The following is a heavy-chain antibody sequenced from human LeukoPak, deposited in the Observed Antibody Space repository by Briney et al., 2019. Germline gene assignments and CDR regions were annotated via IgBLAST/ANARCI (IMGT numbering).Heavy chain of an antibody. V-gene: IGHV4-39*07. CDR2: IYYSGST. D-gene: IGHD6-13*01. Sequence: SETLSLTCTVSGGSISSSPYYWGWIRQPPGKRLEWIGSIYYSGSTYYNPSFKSRVTISVDTSKNQFSLKLSSVTAADTAVYYCARSHWGPYGSRIANWFDPWGQGTLVTVSS. CDR3: ARSHWGPYGSRIANWFDP. CDR1: GGSISSSPYY. J-gene: IGHJ5*02.